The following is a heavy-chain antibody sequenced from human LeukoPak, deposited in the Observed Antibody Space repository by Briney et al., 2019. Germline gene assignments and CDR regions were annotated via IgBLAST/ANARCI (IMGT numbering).Heavy chain of an antibody. CDR2: IYNSGST. CDR1: GGSISNSNYY. D-gene: IGHD1-1*01. J-gene: IGHJ6*02. CDR3: AKHLWNPSMDV. V-gene: IGHV4-39*01. Sequence: SETLSLTCTVSGGSISNSNYYWDWIRQPPGKGLEWIGSIYNSGSTHYNPSLKSRVTISVDTSKNQFSLKLSSVTAADTAVYYCAKHLWNPSMDVWGQGTTVTVSS.